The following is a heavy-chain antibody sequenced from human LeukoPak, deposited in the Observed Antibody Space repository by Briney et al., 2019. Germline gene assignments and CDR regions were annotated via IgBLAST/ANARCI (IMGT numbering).Heavy chain of an antibody. J-gene: IGHJ3*02. D-gene: IGHD4-17*01. CDR3: ARGFFKGRLRPFDI. CDR1: GYTFTSYG. Sequence: GASVKVSCKASGYTFTSYGISWVRQAPGQGLEWMGWISAYNGNTNYAQKLQGRVTMARNTSISTAYMELSSLRSEDTAVYYCARGFFKGRLRPFDIWGQGTMVTVSS. CDR2: ISAYNGNT. V-gene: IGHV1-18*01.